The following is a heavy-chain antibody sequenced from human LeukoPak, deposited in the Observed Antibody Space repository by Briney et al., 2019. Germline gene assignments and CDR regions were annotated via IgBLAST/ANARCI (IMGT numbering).Heavy chain of an antibody. CDR1: GGSFSGYY. D-gene: IGHD6-13*01. CDR3: ARVWQQLVLVDY. CDR2: IYHSGST. V-gene: IGHV4-38-2*01. J-gene: IGHJ4*02. Sequence: SETLSLTCAVYGGSFSGYYWGWIRQPPGKGLEWIGSIYHSGSTYYNPSLKSRVTISVDTSKNQFSLKLSSVTAADTAVYYCARVWQQLVLVDYWGQGTLVTVSS.